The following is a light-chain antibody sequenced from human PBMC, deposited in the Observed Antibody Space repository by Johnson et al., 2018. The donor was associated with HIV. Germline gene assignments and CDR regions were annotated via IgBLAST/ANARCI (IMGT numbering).Light chain of an antibody. CDR2: DNN. J-gene: IGLJ1*01. V-gene: IGLV1-51*01. CDR3: GTWDSSLSAYV. Sequence: QSVLTQPPSVSAAPGQKVTISCSGSSSNIGNNYVSWYQQFPGTAPKLLIYDNNKRPSGIPDRFSGSKSGTSATLAITGLQTGDEADYYCGTWDSSLSAYVFVNGTKVTVL. CDR1: SSNIGNNY.